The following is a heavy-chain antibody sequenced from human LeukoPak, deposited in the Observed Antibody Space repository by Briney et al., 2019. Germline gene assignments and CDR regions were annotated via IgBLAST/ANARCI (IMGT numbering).Heavy chain of an antibody. V-gene: IGHV3-11*04. CDR1: GFIFSDHY. J-gene: IGHJ4*02. CDR3: AREPHDYTMYYFDL. CDR2: ISSSGTTT. Sequence: PGGSLRLSCAASGFIFSDHYMTWIRQAPGKGLEWVSYISSSGTTTYYADSVKGRFTISRDNAKSSLYLQMNSLRVEGTAVYYCAREPHDYTMYYFDLWGQGTLVTVSS. D-gene: IGHD4-11*01.